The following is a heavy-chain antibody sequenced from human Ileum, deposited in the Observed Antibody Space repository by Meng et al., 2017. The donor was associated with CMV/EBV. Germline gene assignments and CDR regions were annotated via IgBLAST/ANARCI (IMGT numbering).Heavy chain of an antibody. CDR1: GGSIRNYY. CDR2: IYTGGSP. CDR3: ARLNYYDSREFDY. V-gene: IGHV4-4*07. J-gene: IGHJ4*02. Sequence: QVQPAVSGPGLVKPSETLSLTRTCSGGSIRNYYWSWIRQPAGKGLEWIGRIYTGGSPNYNPSLYSRVTMSLDTSKNQFSLKLNSVTAADTAVYYCARLNYYDSREFDYWGQGTLVTVSS. D-gene: IGHD3-22*01.